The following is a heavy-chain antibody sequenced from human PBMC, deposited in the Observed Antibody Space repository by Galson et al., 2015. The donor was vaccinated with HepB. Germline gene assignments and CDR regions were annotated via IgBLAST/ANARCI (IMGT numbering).Heavy chain of an antibody. D-gene: IGHD6-13*01. V-gene: IGHV3-21*01. CDR3: ARVAMPPGIAAEVGEYFDY. CDR2: ISSSSSYI. CDR1: GFTFSSYS. J-gene: IGHJ4*02. Sequence: SLRLSCAASGFTFSSYSMNWVRQAPGKGLEWVSSISSSSSYIYYADSVKGRFTISRDNAKNSLYLQMNSLRAEDTAVYYCARVAMPPGIAAEVGEYFDYWGQGTLVTVSS.